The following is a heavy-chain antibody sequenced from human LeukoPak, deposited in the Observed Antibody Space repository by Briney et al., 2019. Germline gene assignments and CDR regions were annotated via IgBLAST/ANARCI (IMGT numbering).Heavy chain of an antibody. D-gene: IGHD6-13*01. J-gene: IGHJ4*02. CDR3: ARGAGSSWSGLIDY. Sequence: GGSLRLSCAASRFTFSSYWMHWGRQAPGKGLVRVSRINSDGSNTGYADSVKGRFTISRDNAKNTLYLQMNSLSAEDTAVYYCARGAGSSWSGLIDYWGQGTLVTVSS. CDR1: RFTFSSYW. CDR2: INSDGSNT. V-gene: IGHV3-74*01.